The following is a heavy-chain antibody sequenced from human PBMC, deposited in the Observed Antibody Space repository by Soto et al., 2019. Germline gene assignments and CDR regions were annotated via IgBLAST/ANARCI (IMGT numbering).Heavy chain of an antibody. J-gene: IGHJ6*02. CDR2: IIPIVGTA. CDR1: GGTFSSYA. D-gene: IGHD3-10*01. Sequence: QVQLVQSGAEVKKPGSSVKVSCKASGGTFSSYAISWVRQAPGQGLEWMGGIIPIVGTANYAQKFQGRVTITADEATSTAYMELSSLRSEDTAVYYCARDRRLYYGSGSYVADDGMDGWGQGTTVTVSS. V-gene: IGHV1-69*01. CDR3: ARDRRLYYGSGSYVADDGMDG.